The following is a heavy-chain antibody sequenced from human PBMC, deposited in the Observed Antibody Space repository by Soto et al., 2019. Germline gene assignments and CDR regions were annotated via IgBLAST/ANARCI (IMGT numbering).Heavy chain of an antibody. CDR3: AKDLLLTTITTVGD. D-gene: IGHD4-17*01. CDR1: GFIFSTYG. V-gene: IGHV3-30*18. CDR2: ISYDGNNK. J-gene: IGHJ4*02. Sequence: PVGSLRLSCAASGFIFSTYGMHWVRQAPGKGLEWLSVISYDGNNKYYADSVKGRFTISRGNSKNTLWLQMDSLRTEDTAVYYCAKDLLLTTITTVGDWGQGTLVTVSS.